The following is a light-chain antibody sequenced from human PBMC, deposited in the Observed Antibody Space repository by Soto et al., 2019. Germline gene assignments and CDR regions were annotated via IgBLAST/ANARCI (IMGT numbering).Light chain of an antibody. CDR2: EVN. Sequence: QSALTQPPSASGSPGQSVTISCTGSSSDIGAYNYVSWYQQHPGKSPKVIIYEVNKRPSGVPDRFAASKSGNTASLTVSGLQAEDEAIFFCSSYAGSNTLVFGGGTKLTVL. J-gene: IGLJ3*02. CDR3: SSYAGSNTLV. CDR1: SSDIGAYNY. V-gene: IGLV2-8*01.